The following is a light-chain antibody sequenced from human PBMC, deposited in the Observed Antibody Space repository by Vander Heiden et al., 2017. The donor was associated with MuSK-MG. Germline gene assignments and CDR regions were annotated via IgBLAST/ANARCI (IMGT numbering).Light chain of an antibody. CDR1: QTISTS. CDR2: GAS. CDR3: QQSYRTPLT. Sequence: DIQMTQSPFSPSASVGDRVTIPCRTSQTISTSLNWYQQRPGKAPKLLVYGASSLQSGVPSRFSGSGSGTDFTLTIGGLQPEDFATYYCQQSYRTPLTFGGGTKVEIK. J-gene: IGKJ4*01. V-gene: IGKV1-39*01.